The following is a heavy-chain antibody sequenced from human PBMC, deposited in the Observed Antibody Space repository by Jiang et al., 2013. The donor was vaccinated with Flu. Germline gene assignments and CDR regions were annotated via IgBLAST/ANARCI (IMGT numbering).Heavy chain of an antibody. D-gene: IGHD3-16*01. Sequence: GAEVKKPGASVKVSCKASGYTFTTYDVAWVRQAPGQGLEWMGWISNYNGDTNSVQKFQDRVTMTTDTSSNTAYMELRSLRSDDTAVYYCARGRGTLDYWGQGNPGHRLL. V-gene: IGHV1-18*01. J-gene: IGHJ4*02. CDR3: ARGRGTLDY. CDR1: GYTFTTYD. CDR2: ISNYNGDT.